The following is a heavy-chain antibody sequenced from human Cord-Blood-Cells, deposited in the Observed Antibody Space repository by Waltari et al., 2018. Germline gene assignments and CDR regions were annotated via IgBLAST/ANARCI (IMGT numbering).Heavy chain of an antibody. V-gene: IGHV1-69*09. Sequence: QVQLVQSGAEVKKPGSSVKVSCKASGGTFSSYAISWVRQAPGQGLEWMGRITPILGIANYAQKFQGRVTITADKSPSTAYMELSSLRSEDTAVYYCARDRGGWYVPFDYWGQGTLVTVSS. D-gene: IGHD6-19*01. CDR2: ITPILGIA. CDR1: GGTFSSYA. J-gene: IGHJ4*02. CDR3: ARDRGGWYVPFDY.